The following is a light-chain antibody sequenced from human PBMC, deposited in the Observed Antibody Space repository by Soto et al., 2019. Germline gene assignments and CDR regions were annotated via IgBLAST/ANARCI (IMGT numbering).Light chain of an antibody. J-gene: IGKJ4*01. CDR3: PPRSNLLT. Sequence: EIVLTQSPATLSLSPGERATLSCRASQRVSSYLAWYQHKHGQAPSLLLYDASNRATGIPARFSGSWSGTDFTLTISCQEPEEVAVYYCPPRSNLLTFGEGTKGEIK. V-gene: IGKV3-11*01. CDR2: DAS. CDR1: QRVSSY.